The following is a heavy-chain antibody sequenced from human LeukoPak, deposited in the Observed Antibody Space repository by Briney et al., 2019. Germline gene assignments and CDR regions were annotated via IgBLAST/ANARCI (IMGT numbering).Heavy chain of an antibody. CDR2: ISAYNGNT. CDR1: GYTFTSYG. J-gene: IGHJ4*02. V-gene: IGHV1-18*01. CDR3: AREGSDCSGGSCYLFSYFDY. Sequence: ASVKVSCKASGYTFTSYGISWVRQAPGQGLEWMGWISAYNGNTNYAQKLRGRVTMTTDTSTSTAYMELRSLRSDDTAVYYCAREGSDCSGGSCYLFSYFDYWGQGTLVTVSS. D-gene: IGHD2-15*01.